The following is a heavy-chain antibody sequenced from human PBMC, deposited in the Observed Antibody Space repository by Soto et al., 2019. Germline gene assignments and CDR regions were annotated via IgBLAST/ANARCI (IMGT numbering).Heavy chain of an antibody. Sequence: LRLSCAASGFTFSSYSMNWVRQAPGKGLEWVSSISSSSSYIYYADSVKGRFTISRDNAKNSLYLQMNSLRAEDTAMYYCARDSRRIVVVPAAIAQPHYYYYGMDVWGQGTTVTVS. CDR1: GFTFSSYS. D-gene: IGHD2-2*01. CDR3: ARDSRRIVVVPAAIAQPHYYYYGMDV. V-gene: IGHV3-21*01. J-gene: IGHJ6*02. CDR2: ISSSSSYI.